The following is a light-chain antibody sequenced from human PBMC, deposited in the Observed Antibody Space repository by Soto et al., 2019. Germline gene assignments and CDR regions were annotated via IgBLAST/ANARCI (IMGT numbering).Light chain of an antibody. V-gene: IGLV2-14*01. J-gene: IGLJ1*01. CDR1: TSDVGGYNY. Sequence: QSVLTQPASVSGSPGQSITISCTGTTSDVGGYNYVSWYQQHPGKAPKLMIYGVSIRPSGASDRFSGSKSGNTASLTISGLQAEDEADYYCSSYTSSSTLYVFGTGTKVTVL. CDR2: GVS. CDR3: SSYTSSSTLYV.